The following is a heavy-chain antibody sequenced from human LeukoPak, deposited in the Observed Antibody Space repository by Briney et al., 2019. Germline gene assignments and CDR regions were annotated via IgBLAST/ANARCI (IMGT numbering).Heavy chain of an antibody. CDR1: GXTFSRYG. CDR3: ARDSGQLDY. J-gene: IGHJ4*02. D-gene: IGHD3-10*01. V-gene: IGHV3-21*01. Sequence: GGSLRLSCAASGXTFSRYGMNWVRQAPGKGLEWVSSISSTSSYIYYADSVKGRFTISRDNAKNSLYLQMNSLRAEDTAVYYCARDSGQLDYWGQGTLVTVSS. CDR2: ISSTSSYI.